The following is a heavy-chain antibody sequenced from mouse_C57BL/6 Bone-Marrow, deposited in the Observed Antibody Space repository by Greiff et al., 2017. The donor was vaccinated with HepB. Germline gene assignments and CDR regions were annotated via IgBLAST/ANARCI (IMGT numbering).Heavy chain of an antibody. V-gene: IGHV1-26*01. J-gene: IGHJ3*01. D-gene: IGHD3-2*02. CDR3: ARVAAQATFAY. CDR1: GYTFTDYY. CDR2: INPNNGGT. Sequence: VQLQQSGPELVKPGASVKISCKASGYTFTDYYMNWVKQSHGKSLEWIGDINPNNGGTSYNQKFKDKATLTADKSSSTAYMQLSSLTYEDSAVYYCARVAAQATFAYWGQGTLVTVSA.